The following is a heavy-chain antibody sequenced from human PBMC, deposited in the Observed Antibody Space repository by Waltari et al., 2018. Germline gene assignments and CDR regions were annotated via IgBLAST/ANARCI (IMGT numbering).Heavy chain of an antibody. Sequence: EVQLVESGGGLVQPGGSLRLSCAASGFTFSDYWMTWVSQAPGKGLEWVASIKPDGSYTHHVNSVKGRFTISRDNAKSSLHLQMSSLRAEDTGVYYCARLFGGVSTFDYWGQGTLVTVSS. CDR3: ARLFGGVSTFDY. J-gene: IGHJ4*02. CDR1: GFTFSDYW. V-gene: IGHV3-7*01. CDR2: IKPDGSYT. D-gene: IGHD3-16*01.